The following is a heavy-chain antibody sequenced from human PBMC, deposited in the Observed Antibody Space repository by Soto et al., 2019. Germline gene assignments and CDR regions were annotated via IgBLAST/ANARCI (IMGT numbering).Heavy chain of an antibody. CDR3: ATNLRGYYDSSGYFDY. CDR1: GYTLTELS. CDR2: FDPEDGET. V-gene: IGHV1-24*01. Sequence: QVQLVQSGAEVKKPGASVKVSCKVSGYTLTELSMHWVRQAPGKGLEWMGGFDPEDGETIYAQKFKGRVTMTEDTSTDTAYMGLSSLRSEDTAVYYCATNLRGYYDSSGYFDYWGQGTLVTVSS. D-gene: IGHD3-22*01. J-gene: IGHJ4*02.